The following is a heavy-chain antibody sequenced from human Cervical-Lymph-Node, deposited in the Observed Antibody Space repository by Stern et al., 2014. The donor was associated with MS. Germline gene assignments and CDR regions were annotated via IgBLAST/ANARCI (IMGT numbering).Heavy chain of an antibody. CDR2: FDPEGCET. Sequence: QVQLVESGAEVKKPGASVTVSCNVSGHTLSELAMHWVRQLPTQGLEWMGQFDPEGCETVNAQQYHGRLSMTENTSTGTADVELTALRAEDTAVYYCATDRGVKWGPGTLVTVSS. J-gene: IGHJ4*02. CDR1: GHTLSELA. V-gene: IGHV1-24*01. CDR3: ATDRGVK. D-gene: IGHD3-10*01.